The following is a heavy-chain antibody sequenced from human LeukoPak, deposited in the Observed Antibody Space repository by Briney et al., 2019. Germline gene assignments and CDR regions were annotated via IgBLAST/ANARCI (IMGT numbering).Heavy chain of an antibody. CDR2: IGSGGTT. Sequence: GGSLRLSCAASGFTFSSYAMSWVRQAPGKGLEWVSTIGSGGTTYYADSVKGRFTISRDNSKNTLHLQMNSLRAEDTAVYYCAKRISRIAVVSYYYMDVWGKGTTVTVSS. V-gene: IGHV3-23*01. CDR3: AKRISRIAVVSYYYMDV. D-gene: IGHD3-22*01. CDR1: GFTFSSYA. J-gene: IGHJ6*03.